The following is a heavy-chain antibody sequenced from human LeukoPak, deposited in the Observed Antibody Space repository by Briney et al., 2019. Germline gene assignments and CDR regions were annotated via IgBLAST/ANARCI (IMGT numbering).Heavy chain of an antibody. CDR2: ISSSGSTI. CDR3: SISGYGLLSSYFDS. J-gene: IGHJ4*02. Sequence: GGSLRLSCAASGFTFSSYEMNWVRQAPGKGLEWVSYISSSGSTIYYADSVKGRFTISRDNAKNSLYLQMNRLRVEDTAIYYCSISGYGLLSSYFDSWGQGTLVTVSS. CDR1: GFTFSSYE. V-gene: IGHV3-48*03. D-gene: IGHD5-12*01.